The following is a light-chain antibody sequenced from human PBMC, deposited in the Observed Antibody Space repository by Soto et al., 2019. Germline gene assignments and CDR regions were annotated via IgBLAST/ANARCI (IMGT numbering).Light chain of an antibody. J-gene: IGLJ1*01. V-gene: IGLV1-44*01. CDR1: TSDIGTNA. CDR2: TNN. Sequence: QSVLTQPPSASGTPGQRVTVSCSGSTSDIGTNAVNWFQHLPGTAPRLLIYTNNQWPSGVPDRFSGSKSGTSASLAISGLQSEDEATYYCATWHDSFYVFGTGTKLTVL. CDR3: ATWHDSFYV.